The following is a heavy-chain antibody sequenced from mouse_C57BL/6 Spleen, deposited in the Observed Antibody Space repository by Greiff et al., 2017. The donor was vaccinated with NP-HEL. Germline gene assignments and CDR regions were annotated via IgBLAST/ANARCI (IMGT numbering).Heavy chain of an antibody. J-gene: IGHJ2*01. Sequence: VQLQQSGPELVKPGASVKISCKASGYSFTGYYMNWVKQSPEKSLEWIGEINPSTGGTTYNQKFKAKATLTVDKSSSTAYMQRKSLTSEDSAVYYCARSGYGYFDYWGKGATLTVSS. D-gene: IGHD2-2*01. CDR2: INPSTGGT. CDR1: GYSFTGYY. CDR3: ARSGYGYFDY. V-gene: IGHV1-42*01.